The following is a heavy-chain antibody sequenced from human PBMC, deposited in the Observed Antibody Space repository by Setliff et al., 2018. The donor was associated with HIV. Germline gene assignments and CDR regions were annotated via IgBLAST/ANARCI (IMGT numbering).Heavy chain of an antibody. CDR1: GGSITTSSFY. CDR2: IYYSGST. J-gene: IGHJ4*02. V-gene: IGHV4-39*01. CDR3: ARRPSPYYYYDSSGYSGGNVDY. D-gene: IGHD3-22*01. Sequence: KPSETLSLTCTVSGGSITTSSFYWGWIRQPPGKGLEWIGDIYYSGSTHYNPSLKSRVTISVDTSKNQFSLKLSPLTAADTAVYYCARRPSPYYYYDSSGYSGGNVDYWGQGTLVTVSS.